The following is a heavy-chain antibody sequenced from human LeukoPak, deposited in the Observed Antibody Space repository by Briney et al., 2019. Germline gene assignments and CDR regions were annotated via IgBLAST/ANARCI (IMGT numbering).Heavy chain of an antibody. Sequence: ASVKVSCKSSGFTFTNYLLHWVRQPPGQGLEWVGRIAPSVDTTNYAQRFRDRVTMTRDTSTSTVYMELSSLRSEDTAVYYCVREESDGYFDYWGQGTLVTVSS. CDR2: IAPSVDTT. J-gene: IGHJ4*02. V-gene: IGHV1-46*01. CDR3: VREESDGYFDY. D-gene: IGHD3-22*01. CDR1: GFTFTNYL.